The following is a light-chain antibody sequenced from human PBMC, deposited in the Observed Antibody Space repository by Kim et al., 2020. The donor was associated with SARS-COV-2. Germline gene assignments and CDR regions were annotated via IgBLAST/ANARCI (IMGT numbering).Light chain of an antibody. CDR1: ALPKQY. CDR3: QSADSSGTYVV. Sequence: PGQTARITCSGDALPKQYAYWYQQKPGQAPVLVIYKDSERPSGIPERFSGSSSGTTVTLTISGVQAEDEADYYCQSADSSGTYVVFGGGTKVTVL. V-gene: IGLV3-25*03. J-gene: IGLJ2*01. CDR2: KDS.